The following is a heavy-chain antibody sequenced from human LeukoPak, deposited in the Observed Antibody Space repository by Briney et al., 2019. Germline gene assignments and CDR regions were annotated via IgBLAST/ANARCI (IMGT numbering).Heavy chain of an antibody. CDR2: IYYSGST. J-gene: IGHJ4*02. D-gene: IGHD5-12*01. CDR3: ARDKGVARKGYFDY. CDR1: GGSFSGYY. V-gene: IGHV4-59*01. Sequence: SETLSLTCAVYGGSFSGYYWSWLRQPPGKGLEWIGYIYYSGSTNYNPSLKSRVTISVDTSKNQFSLKLSSVTAADTAVYYCARDKGVARKGYFDYWGQGTLVTVSS.